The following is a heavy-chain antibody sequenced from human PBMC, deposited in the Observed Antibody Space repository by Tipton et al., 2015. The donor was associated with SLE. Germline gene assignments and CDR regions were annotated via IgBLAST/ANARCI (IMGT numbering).Heavy chain of an antibody. Sequence: TLSLTCAVDGGSFSGYYWSWIRQPPGKGLEWIGEINHSGSTNYNPSLKSRVTISVDTSKNQFSLKLSSVTAADTAVYYCARLAAAGNYFDYWGQGTLVTVSS. CDR1: GGSFSGYY. CDR2: INHSGST. V-gene: IGHV4-34*01. CDR3: ARLAAAGNYFDY. D-gene: IGHD6-13*01. J-gene: IGHJ4*02.